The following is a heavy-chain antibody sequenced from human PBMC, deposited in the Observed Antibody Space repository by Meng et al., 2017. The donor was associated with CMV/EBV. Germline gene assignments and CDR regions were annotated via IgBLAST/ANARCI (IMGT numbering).Heavy chain of an antibody. Sequence: GESLKISCAASGFTFSSYCMHWVRQAPGKGLEWVAFIRYDGSNKYYADSVKGRFTISRDNSNNTLYLQMNSLRAEDTAVYYCAKDDSQLLYRDPYYYYGMDVWGQGTTVTVSS. CDR3: AKDDSQLLYRDPYYYYGMDV. D-gene: IGHD2-2*02. CDR2: IRYDGSNK. CDR1: GFTFSSYC. J-gene: IGHJ6*02. V-gene: IGHV3-30*02.